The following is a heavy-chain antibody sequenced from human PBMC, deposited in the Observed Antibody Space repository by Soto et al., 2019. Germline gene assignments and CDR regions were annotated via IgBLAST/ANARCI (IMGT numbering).Heavy chain of an antibody. CDR1: GFTFSSYA. CDR3: ASSFVLRYFDWPLGY. V-gene: IGHV3-30-3*01. CDR2: ISYDGSNK. D-gene: IGHD3-9*01. Sequence: GGSLRLSCAASGFTFSSYAMHWVRQAPGKGLEWVAVISYDGSNKYYADSVKGRFTISRDNSKNTLYLQMNSLRAEDTAVYYCASSFVLRYFDWPLGYWGQGTLVTVSS. J-gene: IGHJ4*02.